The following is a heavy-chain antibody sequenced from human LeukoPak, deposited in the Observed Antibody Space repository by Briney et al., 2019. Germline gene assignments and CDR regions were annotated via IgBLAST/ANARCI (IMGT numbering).Heavy chain of an antibody. CDR2: ISYIGST. J-gene: IGHJ3*02. CDR1: GDSFSSHY. D-gene: IGHD4-17*01. V-gene: IGHV4-59*11. Sequence: SETLSLTCADSGDSFSSHYWTCIRQPPGKGLEWIGYISYIGSTNYNPSLKSRVTISIDTSKNQFSLKLSSVTAADTAVYYCARDLVTATKGFDIWGQGTMVSVSS. CDR3: ARDLVTATKGFDI.